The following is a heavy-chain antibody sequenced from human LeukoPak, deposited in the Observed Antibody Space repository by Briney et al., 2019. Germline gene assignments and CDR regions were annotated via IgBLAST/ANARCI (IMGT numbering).Heavy chain of an antibody. CDR3: AKFSSGYPVVDY. V-gene: IGHV3-NL1*01. CDR1: GISFSAHG. D-gene: IGHD6-25*01. Sequence: GGSLRLSCAASGISFSAHGMRWVRQAPGKGLEWVSVIYSGGDTYYADSVKGRFTISRDNPKNTLYLQMNSLRAEDTAVYYCAKFSSGYPVVDYWGQGSLVTASS. CDR2: IYSGGDT. J-gene: IGHJ4*02.